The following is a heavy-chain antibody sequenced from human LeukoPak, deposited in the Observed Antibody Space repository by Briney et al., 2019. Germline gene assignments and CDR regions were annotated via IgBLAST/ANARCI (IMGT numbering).Heavy chain of an antibody. CDR3: AGLNYYDSSDHYYYYGMDV. Sequence: ASVKVSCKASGGTFSSYAISWVRQAPGQGLEWMGGIIPIFGTANYAQKFQGRVTITADESTSTAYMELSSLRSEDTAVYYCAGLNYYDSSDHYYYYGMDVWGQGTTVTVSS. CDR2: IIPIFGTA. V-gene: IGHV1-69*13. D-gene: IGHD3-22*01. J-gene: IGHJ6*02. CDR1: GGTFSSYA.